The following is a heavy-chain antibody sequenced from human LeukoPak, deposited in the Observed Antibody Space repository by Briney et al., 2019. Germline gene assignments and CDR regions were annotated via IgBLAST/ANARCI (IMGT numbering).Heavy chain of an antibody. CDR3: ARRGSGWYWFDP. Sequence: ASVKVSCKASGYTFTGYYMHWVRQAPGQGLEWMGWINPNSGGTNYAQKLQGRVTMTTDTSTSTAYMELRSLRSDDTAVYYCARRGSGWYWFDPWGQGTLVTVSS. CDR1: GYTFTGYY. J-gene: IGHJ5*02. D-gene: IGHD6-19*01. V-gene: IGHV1-2*02. CDR2: INPNSGGT.